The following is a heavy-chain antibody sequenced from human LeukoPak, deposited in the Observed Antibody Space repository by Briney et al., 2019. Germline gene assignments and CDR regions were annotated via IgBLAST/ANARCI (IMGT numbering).Heavy chain of an antibody. Sequence: SETLSLTCTVSGGSISSYYWSWIRQPPGKGLEWIGYIYYSGSTNYNPSLKSRVTISVDTSKSQFSLKLSSVTAADTAVYYCAGVPGIAVAGPRSDPWGQGTLVTVSS. J-gene: IGHJ5*02. V-gene: IGHV4-59*12. CDR3: AGVPGIAVAGPRSDP. D-gene: IGHD6-19*01. CDR1: GGSISSYY. CDR2: IYYSGST.